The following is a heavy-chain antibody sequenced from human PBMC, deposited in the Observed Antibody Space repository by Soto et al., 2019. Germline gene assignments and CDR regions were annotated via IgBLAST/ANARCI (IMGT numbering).Heavy chain of an antibody. Sequence: LXLTCTVCDSSISRDYYWGWIRQPPGKGLEWIGSIYHSGSTSNNPSLRSRVTISVDTSKNQFSLKLSSVTAADTATYYCARDRSAYYGSGDHGMDVWGQGIMVTVSS. J-gene: IGHJ6*02. D-gene: IGHD3-10*01. CDR2: IYHSGST. CDR3: ARDRSAYYGSGDHGMDV. CDR1: DSSISRDYY. V-gene: IGHV4-38-2*02.